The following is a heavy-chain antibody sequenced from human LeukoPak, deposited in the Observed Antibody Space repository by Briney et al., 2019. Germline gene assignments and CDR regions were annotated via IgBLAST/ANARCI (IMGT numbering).Heavy chain of an antibody. CDR2: ISGSGGST. Sequence: PEGSLRLSCAASGSTFRSYAMNWVRQAPGKGLEWVSVISGSGGSTYYADSVKGRFTISRDNSKNTLYLQMSSLRAEDTAVYYCSLSGDNDAFDIWGQGTKVTVSS. J-gene: IGHJ3*02. CDR3: SLSGDNDAFDI. V-gene: IGHV3-23*01. CDR1: GSTFRSYA. D-gene: IGHD3-10*01.